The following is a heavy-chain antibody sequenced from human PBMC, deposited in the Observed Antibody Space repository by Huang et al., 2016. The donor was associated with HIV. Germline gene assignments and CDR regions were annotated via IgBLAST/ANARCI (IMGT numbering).Heavy chain of an antibody. CDR3: AKESRWFSDFDQ. CDR1: GFIFSNFG. V-gene: IGHV3-30*18. CDR2: ISYDGRSD. Sequence: QVQLVESGGGVVQPGTSLRLSCAASGFIFSNFGMHWVRQAPGKGLEWVAVISYDGRSDRYSDSVKGRFTISRDNDKNTLSLEMNRRRHEDTAVYYCAKESRWFSDFDQWGQGTLVTVSS. J-gene: IGHJ5*02. D-gene: IGHD2-15*01.